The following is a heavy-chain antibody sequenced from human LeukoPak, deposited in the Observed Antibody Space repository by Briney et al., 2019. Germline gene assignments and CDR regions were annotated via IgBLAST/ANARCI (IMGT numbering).Heavy chain of an antibody. J-gene: IGHJ3*02. Sequence: ASVKVSCKASGCTFSSYAISWVRQAPGQGLEWMGRIIPIFGIANYAQKFQGRVTITADKSTSTAYMELSSLRSEDTAVYYCAGDDYYDSSGYYYLGAFDIWGQGTMVTVSS. CDR2: IIPIFGIA. CDR1: GCTFSSYA. V-gene: IGHV1-69*04. CDR3: AGDDYYDSSGYYYLGAFDI. D-gene: IGHD3-22*01.